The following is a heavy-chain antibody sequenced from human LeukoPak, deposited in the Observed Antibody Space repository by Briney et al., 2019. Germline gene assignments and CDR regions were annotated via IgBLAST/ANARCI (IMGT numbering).Heavy chain of an antibody. D-gene: IGHD4-17*01. CDR3: AKEIYGDSTGGRFQQ. J-gene: IGHJ1*01. CDR2: ISSSGSTI. CDR1: GFTFSSYE. Sequence: GGSLRLSCAASGFTFSSYEMNWVRQAPEKGLEWVSYISSSGSTIYYADSVKGRFTISRDNSKNTLYLQMNSLRAEDTAVYYCAKEIYGDSTGGRFQQWGQGTLVTVSS. V-gene: IGHV3-48*03.